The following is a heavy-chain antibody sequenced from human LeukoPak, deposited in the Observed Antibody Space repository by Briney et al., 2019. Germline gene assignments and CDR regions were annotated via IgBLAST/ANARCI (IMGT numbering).Heavy chain of an antibody. Sequence: GESRKISGKGSGYSFTTYWSGSVRQMPGKGLDWMGIIYPGDSDTRYSPSFQGQVTISVDKSINTAYLQWSSLKASDTAMYYCARARHCSGGRCYAENWGQGTLVTVSS. J-gene: IGHJ4*02. V-gene: IGHV5-51*01. CDR2: IYPGDSDT. CDR1: GYSFTTYW. D-gene: IGHD2-15*01. CDR3: ARARHCSGGRCYAEN.